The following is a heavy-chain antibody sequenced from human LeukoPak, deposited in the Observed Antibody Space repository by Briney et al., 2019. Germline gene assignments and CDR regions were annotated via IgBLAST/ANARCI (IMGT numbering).Heavy chain of an antibody. CDR3: ARDRDSSGWYFAFDI. CDR1: GFTFSSYS. D-gene: IGHD6-19*01. J-gene: IGHJ3*02. Sequence: GGSLRLSCAASGFTFSSYSMNWVRQAPGKGLEWVSYISSSSSTIYYADSVKGRFTISRDNAKNSLYLQMNSLRAEDTAVYYCARDRDSSGWYFAFDIWGQGTMVTVSS. CDR2: ISSSSSTI. V-gene: IGHV3-48*01.